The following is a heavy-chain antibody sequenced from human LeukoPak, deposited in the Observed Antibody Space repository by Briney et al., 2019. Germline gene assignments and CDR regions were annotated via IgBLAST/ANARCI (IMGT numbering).Heavy chain of an antibody. J-gene: IGHJ6*03. CDR3: ASVRRGFGESSKYYAYYYMGV. CDR1: GGSIRSNSYY. Sequence: SETLSLTCTISGGSIRSNSYYWGWIRQPPGKGLEWIGNIYYSGSTYYNPSLKSRVTISLDTSKNQFSLKLSSVTAADTAVYYCASVRRGFGESSKYYAYYYMGVWGKGTTVTISS. CDR2: IYYSGST. V-gene: IGHV4-39*01. D-gene: IGHD3-10*01.